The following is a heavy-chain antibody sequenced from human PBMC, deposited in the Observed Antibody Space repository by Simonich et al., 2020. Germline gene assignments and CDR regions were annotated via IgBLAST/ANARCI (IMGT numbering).Heavy chain of an antibody. CDR1: GFTFSSYW. V-gene: IGHV3-7*01. D-gene: IGHD7-27*01. Sequence: EVQLVESGGGLVQPGGSLRLACAASGFTFSSYWMSWVRQAPGKGLEWEANIKQDGSEKFYVDSVKGRFTISRDNAKNSLYLQMNSLRAEDTAGYYCARDGLGTAYYYYMDVWGKGTTVTVSS. CDR3: ARDGLGTAYYYYMDV. CDR2: IKQDGSEK. J-gene: IGHJ6*03.